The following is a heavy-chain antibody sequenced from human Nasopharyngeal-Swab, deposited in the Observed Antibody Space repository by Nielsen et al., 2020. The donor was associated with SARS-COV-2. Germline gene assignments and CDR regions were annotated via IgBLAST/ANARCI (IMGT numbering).Heavy chain of an antibody. V-gene: IGHV1-69*10. CDR2: IIPILGIA. CDR3: ASGAEDYDSSGYYDY. Sequence: WVRQAPGQGLEWMGGIIPILGIANYAQKFQGRVTITADKSTSTAYMELSSLRSEDTAVYYCASGAEDYDSSGYYDYWGQGTLVTVSS. J-gene: IGHJ4*02. D-gene: IGHD3-22*01.